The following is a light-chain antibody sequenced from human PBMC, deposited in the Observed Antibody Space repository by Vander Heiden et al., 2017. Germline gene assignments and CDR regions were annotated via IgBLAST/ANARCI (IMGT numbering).Light chain of an antibody. J-gene: IGLJ1*01. CDR1: KLGDKY. CDR2: QDS. CDR3: QAWDSSTYV. Sequence: SYELTQPPSVSVSPGQTASITCSGDKLGDKYACCYQQKPGQSPVLVIYQDSKRPSGIPERFSGSNSRNTATLTISGTQAMDEADYYCQAWDSSTYVFGTGTKVTVL. V-gene: IGLV3-1*01.